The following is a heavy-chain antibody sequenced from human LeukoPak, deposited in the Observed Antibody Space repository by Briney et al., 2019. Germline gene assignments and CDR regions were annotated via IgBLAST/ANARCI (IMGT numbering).Heavy chain of an antibody. CDR1: GFTFSSYA. CDR3: AKNEYTSVWSLYYFDC. CDR2: ISGGGGST. Sequence: GGSLRLSCAASGFTFSSYAMSWVRQAPGKGLEWVSAISGGGGSTYYAASVKGRFTISRDNSKNTVYLQMNSVRAEDTAVYYCAKNEYTSVWSLYYFDCWGQGTLVTVSS. V-gene: IGHV3-23*01. D-gene: IGHD6-19*01. J-gene: IGHJ4*02.